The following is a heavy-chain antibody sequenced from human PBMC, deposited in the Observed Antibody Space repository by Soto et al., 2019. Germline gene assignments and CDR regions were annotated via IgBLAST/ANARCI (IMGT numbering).Heavy chain of an antibody. CDR2: IYYSGST. J-gene: IGHJ6*02. V-gene: IGHV4-39*01. CDR3: ASKGSSWSLIPYGMDV. D-gene: IGHD6-13*01. CDR1: GGSLSSSIYY. Sequence: SETLSLTCTLSGGSLSSSIYYWGWIRPPPGKGLEWIGSIYYSGSTYYNPSLKSRVTISVDTSKNQFSLKLSSVTAADTAVYYCASKGSSWSLIPYGMDVWGQGTTVTVYS.